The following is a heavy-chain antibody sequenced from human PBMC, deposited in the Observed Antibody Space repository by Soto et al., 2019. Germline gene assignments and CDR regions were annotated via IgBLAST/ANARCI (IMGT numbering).Heavy chain of an antibody. CDR1: GFTFSGSA. CDR2: IRSKASSYAT. J-gene: IGHJ6*02. V-gene: IGHV3-73*01. D-gene: IGHD6-19*01. CDR3: TRLGETGYSSGWYDAGNYYGMDV. Sequence: SLRLSCAASGFTFSGSAMHWVRQASGKGLEWVGRIRSKASSYATAYAASVKGRFTISRDDSKNTAYLQMNSLKTEDTAVYYCTRLGETGYSSGWYDAGNYYGMDVWGQGTTVTVSS.